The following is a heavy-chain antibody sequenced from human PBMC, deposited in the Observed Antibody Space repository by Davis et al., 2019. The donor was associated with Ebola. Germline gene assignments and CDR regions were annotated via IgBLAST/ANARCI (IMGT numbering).Heavy chain of an antibody. D-gene: IGHD3-9*01. CDR2: IIPIFGTA. Sequence: AASVKVSCKASGGTFSSYAISWVRQAPGQGLEWMGGIIPIFGTANYAQKFQGRVTITADESTSTAYMELSSLRSEDTAVYYCASGVRYFDHDYYYYGMDVWGQGTTVTVSS. J-gene: IGHJ6*02. V-gene: IGHV1-69*13. CDR3: ASGVRYFDHDYYYYGMDV. CDR1: GGTFSSYA.